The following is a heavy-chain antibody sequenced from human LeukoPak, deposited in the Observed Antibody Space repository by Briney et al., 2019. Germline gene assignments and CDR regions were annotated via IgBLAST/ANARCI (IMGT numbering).Heavy chain of an antibody. V-gene: IGHV3-9*03. CDR1: GFSFDDYA. CDR3: AKDKGDFWSGYPMDV. D-gene: IGHD3-3*01. Sequence: GGSLRLSCAASGFSFDDYAMHWVRQAPGKGLEWVSGINRNSAKIGYADSVKGRFKISRDNAKNSPYLQMNSLRAEDMALYYCAKDKGDFWSGYPMDVWGKGTTVTVSS. J-gene: IGHJ6*03. CDR2: INRNSAKI.